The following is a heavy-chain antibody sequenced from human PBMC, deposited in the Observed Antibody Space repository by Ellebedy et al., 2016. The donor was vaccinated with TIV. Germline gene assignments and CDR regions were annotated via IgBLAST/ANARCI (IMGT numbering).Heavy chain of an antibody. J-gene: IGHJ6*02. Sequence: ASVKVSCXASGYTFTSYDINWVRQATGQGLEWMGWMNPNSGNTGYAQKFQGRVTITADESTSTAYMELSSLRSEDTAVYYCARDRRRWFGENRRYYCYGMDVWGQGTTVTVSS. D-gene: IGHD3-10*01. CDR2: MNPNSGNT. V-gene: IGHV1-8*01. CDR3: ARDRRRWFGENRRYYCYGMDV. CDR1: GYTFTSYD.